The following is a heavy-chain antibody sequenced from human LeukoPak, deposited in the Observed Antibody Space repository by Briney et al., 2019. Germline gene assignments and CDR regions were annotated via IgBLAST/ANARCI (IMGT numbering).Heavy chain of an antibody. CDR2: IYYSGST. J-gene: IGHJ4*02. Sequence: GSLRLSCAASGFTFSDYYMSWIRQPPGKGLEWIGSIYYSGSTYYNPSLKSRVTISVDTSKNQFSLKLSSVTAADTAVYYCATQYSSSSSQDYWGQGTLVTVSS. CDR1: GFTFSDYY. V-gene: IGHV4-38-2*01. CDR3: ATQYSSSSSQDY. D-gene: IGHD6-6*01.